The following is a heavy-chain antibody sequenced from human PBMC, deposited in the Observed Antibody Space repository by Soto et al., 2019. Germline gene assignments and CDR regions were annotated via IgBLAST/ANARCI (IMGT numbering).Heavy chain of an antibody. CDR2: IHHTGTA. CDR1: GDSITDYY. D-gene: IGHD5-12*01. V-gene: IGHV4-59*01. CDR3: ARYSVATIRFFDY. Sequence: QVQLQESGPGLVKPSETLSLTCTVSGDSITDYYWSWIRASPGKGLEWIAYIHHTGTANYNPSLKSRVTISVDTSKSPFSLRMSSVTAADTAVYFCARYSVATIRFFDYWGQGTLVTVSS. J-gene: IGHJ4*02.